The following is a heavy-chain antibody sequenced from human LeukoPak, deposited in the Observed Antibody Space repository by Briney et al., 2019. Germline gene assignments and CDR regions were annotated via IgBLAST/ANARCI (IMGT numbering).Heavy chain of an antibody. CDR1: GFTFSSYA. CDR3: AKSGGDIPIYFDY. CDR2: ISGSGGST. J-gene: IGHJ4*02. V-gene: IGHV3-23*01. Sequence: PGGSLRLSCVASGFTFSSYAMSWVRQAPGKGLEWVSAISGSGGSTYYADSVKGRFTISRDNSKNTLYLQMNSLRAEDTAVYYCAKSGGDIPIYFDYWGQGTLATVSS. D-gene: IGHD2-21*02.